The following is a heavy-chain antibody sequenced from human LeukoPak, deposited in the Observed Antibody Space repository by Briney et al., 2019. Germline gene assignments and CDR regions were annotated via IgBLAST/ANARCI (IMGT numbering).Heavy chain of an antibody. V-gene: IGHV4-59*01. CDR1: GGSISSYY. CDR3: ARDIGYRYYMDV. CDR2: IYYSGST. J-gene: IGHJ6*03. Sequence: PSETLSLTCTVSGGSISSYYWSWIRQPPGKGLEWIGYIYYSGSTNYNPSLKSRVTISVDTSKNQFSLKQSSVTAADTAVYYCARDIGYRYYMDVWGKGTTVTVSS. D-gene: IGHD5-18*01.